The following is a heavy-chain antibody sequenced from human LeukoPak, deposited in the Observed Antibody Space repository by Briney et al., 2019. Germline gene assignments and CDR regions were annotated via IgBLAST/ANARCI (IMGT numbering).Heavy chain of an antibody. CDR1: GFTFSSYG. CDR2: ISYDGSNK. CDR3: AKGTGAYGDYIPYYYYGMDV. J-gene: IGHJ6*02. D-gene: IGHD4-17*01. V-gene: IGHV3-30*18. Sequence: GGSLRLSCAASGFTFSSYGMHWVRQAPGKGLEWVAVISYDGSNKYYADSVRGRFTISRDNSKNTLYLQMNSLRAEDTAVYYCAKGTGAYGDYIPYYYYGMDVWGQGTTVTVSS.